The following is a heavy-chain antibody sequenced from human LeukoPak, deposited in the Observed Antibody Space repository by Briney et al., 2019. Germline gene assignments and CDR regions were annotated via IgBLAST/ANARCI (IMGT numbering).Heavy chain of an antibody. D-gene: IGHD2-21*01. CDR3: ARHIPFDC. CDR2: ISTSGGTI. CDR1: GFTFSGSS. Sequence: GGSLRLSCAASGFTFSGSSMNWVRQAPEKGLEWVSYISTSGGTIYYADSVKGRFTISRDNAKNSLYLQMDSLRAEDTAVYYCARHIPFDCWGQGTLVTVSS. V-gene: IGHV3-48*01. J-gene: IGHJ4*02.